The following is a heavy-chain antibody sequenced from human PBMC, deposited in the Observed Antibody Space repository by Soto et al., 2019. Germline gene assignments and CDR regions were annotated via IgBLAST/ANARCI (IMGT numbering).Heavy chain of an antibody. D-gene: IGHD2-2*01. CDR1: GFSLSTSGVG. Sequence: QITLKESGPTLVKPTQPLTLTCTFSGFSLSTSGVGVGWIRQPPGKALEWLAFIYWDDDKRYSPSLKSRLTITKNTSKNQVVLTMTNMDPVDTATYYCAHGLVPAPTLVYFDSWGQGTLVTVSS. J-gene: IGHJ4*02. CDR3: AHGLVPAPTLVYFDS. CDR2: IYWDDDK. V-gene: IGHV2-5*02.